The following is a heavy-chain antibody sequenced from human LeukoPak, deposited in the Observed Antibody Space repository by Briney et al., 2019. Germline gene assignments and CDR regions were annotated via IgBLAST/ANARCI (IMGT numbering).Heavy chain of an antibody. CDR2: ISGSGGST. Sequence: GGSLRLSCAASGFTFSSYAMSWVRQAPGKGLYWVSAISGSGGSTYYADSVKVRFTISRDNSKNTLYLQMNSLRAEDIFFFKQKTAYEILTGYYWDDAFDIWGQGTMVTVSS. D-gene: IGHD3-9*01. V-gene: IGHV3-23*01. J-gene: IGHJ3*02. CDR1: GFTFSSYA. CDR3: KTAYEILTGYYWDDAFDI.